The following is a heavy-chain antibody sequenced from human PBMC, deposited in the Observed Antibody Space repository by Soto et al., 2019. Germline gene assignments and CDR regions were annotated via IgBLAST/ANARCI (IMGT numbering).Heavy chain of an antibody. D-gene: IGHD2-15*01. CDR2: VNPSGGST. V-gene: IGHV1-46*01. CDR1: GYIFTAYS. CDR3: AREENCSDGICYSEYFQR. Sequence: QVQLVQSGAEVKKPGASVKVSCKASGYIFTAYSMHWVRQAPGQGLERMGVVNPSGGSTNYAQKFQGRITMTRDTSTSTVYMELSSLTSEDTAVYYCAREENCSDGICYSEYFQRWGQGTLVTVSS. J-gene: IGHJ1*01.